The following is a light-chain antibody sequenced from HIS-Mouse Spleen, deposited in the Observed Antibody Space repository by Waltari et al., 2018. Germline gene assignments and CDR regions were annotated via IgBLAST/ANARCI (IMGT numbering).Light chain of an antibody. Sequence: MTQSPATLSVSPGERATITCRASQGISNYLAWYQQKPGKVPKLLIYAASTLQSGVPSRFSGSGSGTDFTLTISSLQPEDVATYYCQKYNSAPRTFGQGTKVEIK. CDR2: AAS. V-gene: IGKV1-27*01. J-gene: IGKJ1*01. CDR3: QKYNSAPRT. CDR1: QGISNY.